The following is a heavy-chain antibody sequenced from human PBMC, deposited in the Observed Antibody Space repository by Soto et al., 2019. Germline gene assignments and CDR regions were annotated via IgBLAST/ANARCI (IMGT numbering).Heavy chain of an antibody. D-gene: IGHD3-22*01. Sequence: GASVKVSCKASGGTFSSYAISWVRQAPGRGLEWMGGIIPIFGTANYAQKFQGRVTITADESTSTAYMELSSLRSEDTAVYYCARVPGEGGIVVAVDGYWGQGTLVTVSS. CDR2: IIPIFGTA. CDR3: ARVPGEGGIVVAVDGY. V-gene: IGHV1-69*13. J-gene: IGHJ4*02. CDR1: GGTFSSYA.